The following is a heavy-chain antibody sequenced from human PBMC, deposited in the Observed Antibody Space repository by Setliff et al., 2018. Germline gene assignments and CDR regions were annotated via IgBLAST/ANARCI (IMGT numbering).Heavy chain of an antibody. CDR1: GGSFSGYY. CDR3: ARAPGRRSGYDPYYYYMDV. Sequence: SETLSLTCAVYGGSFSGYYWSWIRQPPGKGLEWIGYIYYSGSTNYNPSHKSRVTISVDTSKNQCSRKLSSVTAADTALYYCARAPGRRSGYDPYYYYMDVWGKGTTGTVSS. CDR2: IYYSGST. J-gene: IGHJ6*03. D-gene: IGHD5-12*01. V-gene: IGHV4-59*01.